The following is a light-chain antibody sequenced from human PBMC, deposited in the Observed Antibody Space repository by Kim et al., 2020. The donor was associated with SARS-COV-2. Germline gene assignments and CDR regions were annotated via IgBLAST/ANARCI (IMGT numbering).Light chain of an antibody. V-gene: IGKV3-20*01. CDR1: QSVSSNY. J-gene: IGKJ4*01. CDR3: QQYGSSPT. Sequence: EIVLTQSPGTLSLSPGERTTLSCRASQSVSSNYLAWYQQKPGQAPRLLIYGASSRATGIPDRFSGSGSETDFTLTISRLEPEDFAVFYCQQYGSSPTFGGGTKVDIK. CDR2: GAS.